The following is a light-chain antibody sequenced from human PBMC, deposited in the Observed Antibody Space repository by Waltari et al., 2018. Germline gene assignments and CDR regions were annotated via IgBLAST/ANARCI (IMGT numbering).Light chain of an antibody. V-gene: IGLV3-21*04. Sequence: SYVLTQPPSVSVAPGKTATLTCGGNNIGGKSVHWYQQKPGPAPVLVIDYDTDRPSGNPGRFSGSNSGNTATLTITRAEAGDEADYYCQVWDSSSDQGVFGPGTKVTVL. CDR2: YDT. CDR1: NIGGKS. J-gene: IGLJ1*01. CDR3: QVWDSSSDQGV.